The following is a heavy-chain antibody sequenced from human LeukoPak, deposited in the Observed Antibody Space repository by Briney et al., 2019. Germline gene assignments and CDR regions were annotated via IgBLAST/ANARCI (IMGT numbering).Heavy chain of an antibody. V-gene: IGHV3-21*01. CDR1: GFTVSSNY. CDR3: ARDRTGDGYNY. CDR2: ISSSSSYI. Sequence: PGGSLRLSCAASGFTVSSNYMNWVRQAPGKGLEWVSSISSSSSYIYYADSVKGRFTISRDNAKNSLYLQMNSLRAEDTAVYYCARDRTGDGYNYWGQGTLVTVSS. D-gene: IGHD2-21*01. J-gene: IGHJ4*02.